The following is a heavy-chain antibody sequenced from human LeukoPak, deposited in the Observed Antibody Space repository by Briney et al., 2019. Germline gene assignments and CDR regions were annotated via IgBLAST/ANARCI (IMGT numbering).Heavy chain of an antibody. CDR3: ARVGYGDYYYMDV. Sequence: ASVKVSCKASGYTFTGYYMHWARQAPGQGLEWMGWINPNSGGTNYAQKFQGRVTMTRDTSISTAYMELSRLRSDDTAVYYCARVGYGDYYYMDVWGKGTTVTVSS. D-gene: IGHD4-17*01. CDR1: GYTFTGYY. CDR2: INPNSGGT. J-gene: IGHJ6*03. V-gene: IGHV1-2*02.